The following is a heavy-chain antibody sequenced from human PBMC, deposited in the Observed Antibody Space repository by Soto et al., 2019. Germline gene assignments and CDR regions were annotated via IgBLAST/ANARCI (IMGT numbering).Heavy chain of an antibody. CDR2: INHSGST. CDR1: GGSFSGYY. Sequence: SETLSLTCAVYGGSFSGYYWSWIRQPPGKGLEWIGEINHSGSTNYNPSLKSRVTISVDTSKNQFSLKLSSVTAADTAVYYCARGDRYCSGGRCYSPLTWFDPWGQGNLVTVSS. J-gene: IGHJ5*02. D-gene: IGHD2-15*01. V-gene: IGHV4-34*01. CDR3: ARGDRYCSGGRCYSPLTWFDP.